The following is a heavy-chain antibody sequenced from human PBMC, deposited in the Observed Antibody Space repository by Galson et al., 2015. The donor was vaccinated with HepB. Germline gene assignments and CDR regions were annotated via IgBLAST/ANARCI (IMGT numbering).Heavy chain of an antibody. V-gene: IGHV4-4*01. CDR3: GREGPTPVPSAIDY. CDR1: GDSVSRNNW. D-gene: IGHD2-2*01. CDR2: IYHVGST. Sequence: ETLSLTCVVPGDSVSRNNWWTWVRQSPGKGLEWIGEIYHVGSTNYNPSLTNRLTIYLDKAKNQFSLNLTSVTAADTAVYFCGREGPTPVPSAIDYWGQGILVTVSS. J-gene: IGHJ4*02.